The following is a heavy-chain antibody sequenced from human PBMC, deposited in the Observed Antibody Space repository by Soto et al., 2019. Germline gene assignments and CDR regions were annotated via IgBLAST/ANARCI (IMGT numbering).Heavy chain of an antibody. D-gene: IGHD3-9*01. J-gene: IGHJ4*02. CDR2: ISGSGGST. CDR1: GFTFSSYA. Sequence: EVQLLESGGGLVQPGGSLRLSCAASGFTFSSYAMSWVRQAPGKGLEWVSGISGSGGSTYYADSVKGRFTISRDNSKNTLYLQMNSLRAEDTAVYYCAKSPYYDILTGYWNFDYWGQGTLVTVSS. V-gene: IGHV3-23*01. CDR3: AKSPYYDILTGYWNFDY.